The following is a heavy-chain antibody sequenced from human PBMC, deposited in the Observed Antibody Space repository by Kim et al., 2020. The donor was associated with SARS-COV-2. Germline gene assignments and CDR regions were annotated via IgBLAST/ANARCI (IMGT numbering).Heavy chain of an antibody. V-gene: IGHV3-74*01. CDR2: GRST. J-gene: IGHJ6*04. Sequence: GRSTLYADSVKGRFTISRDNAKNTLYLEMNSLRVEDTAVYYCVRAAGGGVWGKGTTVTVAS. CDR3: VRAAGGGV. D-gene: IGHD2-15*01.